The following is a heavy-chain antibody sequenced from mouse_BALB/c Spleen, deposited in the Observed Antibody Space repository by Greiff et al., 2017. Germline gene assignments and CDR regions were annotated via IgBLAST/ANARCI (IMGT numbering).Heavy chain of an antibody. V-gene: IGHV2-9*02. CDR1: GFSLTSYG. D-gene: IGHD1-1*01. CDR2: IWAGGST. CDR3: ARTTVVAGGAMDY. J-gene: IGHJ4*01. Sequence: VKLMESGPGLVAPSQSLSITCTVSGFSLTSYGVHWVRQPPGKGLEWLGVIWAGGSTNYNSALMSRLSISKDNSKSQVFLKMNSLQTDDTAMYYCARTTVVAGGAMDYWGQGTSVTVSS.